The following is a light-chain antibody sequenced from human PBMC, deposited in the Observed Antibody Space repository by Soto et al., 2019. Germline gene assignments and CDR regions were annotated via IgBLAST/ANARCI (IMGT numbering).Light chain of an antibody. J-gene: IGKJ1*01. CDR1: QSVSTK. CDR2: GAT. CDR3: QQYNSYPWT. V-gene: IGKV3-15*01. Sequence: EIVMTESPVTLSVSPGERATLSCRASQSVSTKLAWYQHKPGQAPRLLIYGATTRAPDVPARFSGSGSGTDFILTISSLPSEDFATYYCQQYNSYPWTFGQGTKVEIK.